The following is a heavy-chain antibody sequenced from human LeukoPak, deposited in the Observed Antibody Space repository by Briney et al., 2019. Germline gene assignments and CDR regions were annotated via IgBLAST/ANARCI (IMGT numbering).Heavy chain of an antibody. D-gene: IGHD5-18*01. CDR3: ARGGYSYYQDY. Sequence: PGGSLTLSCAASGFTVSSNYMSWVRQAPGKGLEWVSVIYSGGSTYYADSVKGRFTISRDNSKNTLYLQMNSLRAEDTAVYYCARGGYSYYQDYWGQGALVTVSS. CDR2: IYSGGST. CDR1: GFTVSSNY. V-gene: IGHV3-53*01. J-gene: IGHJ4*02.